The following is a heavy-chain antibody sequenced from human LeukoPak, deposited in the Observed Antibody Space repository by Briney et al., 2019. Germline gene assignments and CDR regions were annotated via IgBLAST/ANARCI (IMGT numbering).Heavy chain of an antibody. D-gene: IGHD5-18*01. CDR3: AKDRTRYSYGYDY. J-gene: IGHJ4*02. CDR1: GFTLSSYG. Sequence: GGSLRLSCAASGFTLSSYGMSWVRQAPGKGLEWVSAISGSGSSTYYADSVKGRFTISRDNSKNTLYLQMNSLRAEDTAVYYCAKDRTRYSYGYDYWGQGTLVTVSS. V-gene: IGHV3-23*01. CDR2: ISGSGSST.